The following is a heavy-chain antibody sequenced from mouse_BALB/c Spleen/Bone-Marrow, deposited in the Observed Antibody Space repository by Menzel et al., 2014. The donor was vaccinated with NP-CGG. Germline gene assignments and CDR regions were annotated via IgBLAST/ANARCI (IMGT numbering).Heavy chain of an antibody. J-gene: IGHJ4*01. V-gene: IGHV1-9*01. CDR1: GYTFSSYW. CDR3: ARSHYYGLYYAMDY. D-gene: IGHD1-1*01. CDR2: ILPGSGTT. Sequence: VMLVESGAELMKPGASVKISCKTTGYTFSSYWIEWVKQRPGHGLVWIGEILPGSGTTNYNEKFKGKATFTADTSSNTAYMQLSSLTSEDSAVYYCARSHYYGLYYAMDYWGQGTSVTVS.